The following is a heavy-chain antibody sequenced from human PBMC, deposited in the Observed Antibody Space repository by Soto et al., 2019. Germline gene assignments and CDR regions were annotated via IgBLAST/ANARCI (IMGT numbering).Heavy chain of an antibody. Sequence: PGGALKISWKGFGYSFDTYWIGWVRQMPGKGLELVVVYDPVNSASRYSPSFEGQVVISADKSVSTAYLQWSSLKASDTAVYYCARRTSTSGSGHYFDXWGQGTLVPVSX. D-gene: IGHD6-19*01. J-gene: IGHJ4*02. V-gene: IGHV5-51*01. CDR3: ARRTSTSGSGHYFDX. CDR1: GYSFDTYW. CDR2: YDPVNSAS.